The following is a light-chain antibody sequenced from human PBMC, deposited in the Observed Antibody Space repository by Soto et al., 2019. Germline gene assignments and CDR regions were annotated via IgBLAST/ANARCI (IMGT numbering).Light chain of an antibody. CDR3: AAWDDSLTDYV. V-gene: IGLV1-44*01. CDR2: SNN. J-gene: IGLJ1*01. Sequence: QSVLNQTTSASETPGQRVTLSFSGGSSNIGRNTVNWYQQLPGTAPKLLIYSNNRRPSGVPDRFSGSKSGTSASLAISGLQSEDEADYYCAAWDDSLTDYVFGTGTKVTVL. CDR1: SSNIGRNT.